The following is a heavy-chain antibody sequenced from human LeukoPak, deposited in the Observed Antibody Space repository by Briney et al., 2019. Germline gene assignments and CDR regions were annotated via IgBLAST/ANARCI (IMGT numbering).Heavy chain of an antibody. CDR1: GFTFSTYW. D-gene: IGHD4-17*01. CDR2: IHGDGSRS. V-gene: IGHV3-74*01. Sequence: GGSLRLSCEASGFTFSTYWMHWVRQVPGKGLVWVSRIHGDGSRSSYADSVKGRFTISKDNARKTLYLQMNSLGAEDTAVYYCARSGTVTTYDYWGQGTLVTVSS. CDR3: ARSGTVTTYDY. J-gene: IGHJ4*02.